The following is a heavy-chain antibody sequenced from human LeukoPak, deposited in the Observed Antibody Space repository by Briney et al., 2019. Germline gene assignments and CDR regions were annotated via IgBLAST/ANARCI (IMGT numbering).Heavy chain of an antibody. CDR2: ISYDGSNK. V-gene: IGHV3-30*01. D-gene: IGHD3-3*01. CDR1: GFTFSSYA. CDR3: AKDGVVPGY. J-gene: IGHJ4*02. Sequence: GRSLRLSCAASGFTFSSYAMHWVRQAPGKGLEWVAVISYDGSNKYYVDSVKGRFTISRDNSKNTLYLQMNSLRAEDTAVYYCAKDGVVPGYWGQGTLVTVSS.